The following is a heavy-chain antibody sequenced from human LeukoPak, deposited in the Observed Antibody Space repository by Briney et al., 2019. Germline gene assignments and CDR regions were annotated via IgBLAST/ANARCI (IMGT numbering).Heavy chain of an antibody. J-gene: IGHJ5*02. CDR3: ASGIVDCSGGSCYEWFDP. CDR2: SYYSGST. CDR1: GGSSSSYY. V-gene: IGHV4-59*01. D-gene: IGHD2-15*01. Sequence: SETLSLTCTVSGGSSSSYYWSWIRQPPGKGLEWIGYSYYSGSTNYNPSLKSRVTISVDTSKNQFSLKLSSVTAADTAVYYCASGIVDCSGGSCYEWFDPWGQGTLVTVSS.